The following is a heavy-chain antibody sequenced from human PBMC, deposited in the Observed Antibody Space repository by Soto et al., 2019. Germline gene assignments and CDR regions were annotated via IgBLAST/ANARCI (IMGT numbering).Heavy chain of an antibody. V-gene: IGHV4-31*03. Sequence: QVQLQESGPGLVKPSQTLSLTCTVSGASITSGGFYWGWIRQHPGKGLEWSGYIYYSGSTYYNPSLQRRVTISVDTSKHHSSLTLSSVTAADTAVYYCTRSIPHWGQGTLVTVSS. CDR3: TRSIPH. D-gene: IGHD2-2*02. CDR1: GASITSGGFY. CDR2: IYYSGST. J-gene: IGHJ4*02.